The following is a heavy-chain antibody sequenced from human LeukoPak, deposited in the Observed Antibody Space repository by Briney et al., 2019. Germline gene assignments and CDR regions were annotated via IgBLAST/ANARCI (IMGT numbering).Heavy chain of an antibody. V-gene: IGHV4-39*01. Sequence: SETLSLTCTVSGGSISSSSYYWGWIRQPPGKGLEWIGSIYYSGSTYYNPSLKSRVTISVDTSKNQFSLKLSSVTAADTAVYYGARLSHGSGSYYKRRYNYYFDYWGQGTLVTVSS. CDR2: IYYSGST. J-gene: IGHJ4*02. D-gene: IGHD3-10*01. CDR1: GGSISSSSYY. CDR3: ARLSHGSGSYYKRRYNYYFDY.